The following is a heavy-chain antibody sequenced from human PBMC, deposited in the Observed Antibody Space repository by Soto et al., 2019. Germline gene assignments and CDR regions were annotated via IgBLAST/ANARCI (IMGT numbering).Heavy chain of an antibody. CDR1: GGSISSSSYY. V-gene: IGHV4-39*01. J-gene: IGHJ5*02. D-gene: IGHD3-3*01. CDR2: IYYSGST. Sequence: SETLSLTCTVSGGSISSSSYYWGWIRQPPGKGLEWIGSIYYSGSTYYNPSLKGRVTISVDTSKNQFSLKLSSVTAADTAVYYCARHACPYYDFWSGPNWFDPWGQGTLVTVSS. CDR3: ARHACPYYDFWSGPNWFDP.